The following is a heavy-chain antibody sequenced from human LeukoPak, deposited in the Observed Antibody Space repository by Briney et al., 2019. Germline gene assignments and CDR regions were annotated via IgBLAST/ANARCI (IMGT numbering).Heavy chain of an antibody. CDR3: ARKHVAFWFDP. D-gene: IGHD2-21*01. J-gene: IGHJ5*02. CDR2: INHSGST. Sequence: TSETLSLTCTVSGGSISSGGYYWSWIRQPPGKGLEWIGEINHSGSTNYNPSLKSRVTISVDTSKNQFSLKLSSVTAADTAVYYCARKHVAFWFDPWGQGTLVTVSS. V-gene: IGHV4-39*07. CDR1: GGSISSGGYY.